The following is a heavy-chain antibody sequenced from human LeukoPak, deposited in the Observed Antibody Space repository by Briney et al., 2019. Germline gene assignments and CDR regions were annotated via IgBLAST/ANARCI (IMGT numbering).Heavy chain of an antibody. J-gene: IGHJ6*02. CDR3: ARDLHSSGYWDYYYGMDV. V-gene: IGHV1-69*04. Sequence: GASVKVSCKASGGTFSSYAISWVRQAPGQGLEWMGRIIPILGIANYAQKFQGRVTITADKSTSTAYMELRSLRSDDTAVYYCARDLHSSGYWDYYYGMDVWGQGTTVTVSS. D-gene: IGHD3-22*01. CDR1: GGTFSSYA. CDR2: IIPILGIA.